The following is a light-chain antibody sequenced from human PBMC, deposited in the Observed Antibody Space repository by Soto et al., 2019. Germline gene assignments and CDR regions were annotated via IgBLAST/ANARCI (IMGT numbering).Light chain of an antibody. Sequence: EIVLTQSPGTLSVSPGESATLSCRASQSVGSNLAWYQQKPGQAPRVXISGASSREAEILERFSGSGSGTEFTLTISSLEPEDFAVYYCQQRSNSTTTFGQGTRLEIK. J-gene: IGKJ5*01. CDR2: GAS. V-gene: IGKV3-11*01. CDR1: QSVGSN. CDR3: QQRSNSTTT.